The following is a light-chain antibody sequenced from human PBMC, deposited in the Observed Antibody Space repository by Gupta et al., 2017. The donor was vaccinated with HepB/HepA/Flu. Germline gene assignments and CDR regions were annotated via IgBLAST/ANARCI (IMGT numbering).Light chain of an antibody. CDR2: DAS. V-gene: IGKV3-11*01. CDR1: QSVSSY. CDR3: QHRSNWPWT. Sequence: EIVLTQYPATLSLSPGERATLSCRASQSVSSYLAWYQQKPGQAPRLLIYDASNRATGIPARFSGSGSGTDFTLTISSLEPEDFAVYYCQHRSNWPWTFGQGTKVEIK. J-gene: IGKJ1*01.